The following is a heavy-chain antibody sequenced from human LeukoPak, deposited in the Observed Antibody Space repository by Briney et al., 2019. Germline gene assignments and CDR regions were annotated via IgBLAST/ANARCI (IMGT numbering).Heavy chain of an antibody. D-gene: IGHD3-22*01. J-gene: IGHJ4*02. CDR3: ASTVDSSGYSLDY. Sequence: ASVTVSCTASGYTFTSYGISWVRRAPGQGLEWMGWISAYNGNTNYAQKLQGRVTMTTDTSTSTAYMELRSLRSDDTAVYYCASTVDSSGYSLDYWGQGTLVTVSS. V-gene: IGHV1-18*01. CDR2: ISAYNGNT. CDR1: GYTFTSYG.